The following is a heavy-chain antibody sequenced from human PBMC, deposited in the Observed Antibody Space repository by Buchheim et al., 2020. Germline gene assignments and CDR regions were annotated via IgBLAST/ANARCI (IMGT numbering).Heavy chain of an antibody. CDR2: INPSGGST. J-gene: IGHJ5*02. V-gene: IGHV1-46*01. CDR3: ARVAYIGIGMNWFDP. CDR1: GYTFTSYY. Sequence: QVQLVQSGAEVKKPGASVKVSCKASGYTFTSYYMHWVRQAPGQGLEWMGIINPSGGSTSYAQKFQGRVTRTRDTSKSKDYMELSSLRSEDTAVYYCARVAYIGIGMNWFDPWGQGTL. D-gene: IGHD5-12*01.